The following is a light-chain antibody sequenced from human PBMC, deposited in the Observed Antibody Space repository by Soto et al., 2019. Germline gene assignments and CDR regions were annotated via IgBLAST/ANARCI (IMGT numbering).Light chain of an antibody. CDR3: QQYNNWPFS. V-gene: IGKV3-15*01. CDR2: GAF. Sequence: ENVMTQPPVTLSVSPGEIVTLSCRASQSVSSNLAWYQQKPGQAPSLLIYGAFTRATGIPARFSATGSETDFTLTISGLQSEDSAVYFCQQYNNWPFSFGQGTRLEIK. CDR1: QSVSSN. J-gene: IGKJ5*01.